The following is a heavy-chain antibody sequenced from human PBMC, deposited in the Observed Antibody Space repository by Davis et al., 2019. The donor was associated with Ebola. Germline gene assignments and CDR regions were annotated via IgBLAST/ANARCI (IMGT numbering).Heavy chain of an antibody. Sequence: GGSLRLSCAASGLNFSNYGMHWVRQAPGKGLEWVAVISYDGSNKYYADSVKGRFTISRDNSKNTLYLQMNSLRAEDTAVYYCARDSDTAMATRYWYFDLWGRGTLVTVSS. CDR3: ARDSDTAMATRYWYFDL. CDR1: GLNFSNYG. D-gene: IGHD5-18*01. CDR2: ISYDGSNK. J-gene: IGHJ2*01. V-gene: IGHV3-30*06.